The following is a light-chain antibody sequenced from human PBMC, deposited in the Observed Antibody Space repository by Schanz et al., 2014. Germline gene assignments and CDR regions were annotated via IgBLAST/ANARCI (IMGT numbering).Light chain of an antibody. CDR3: QQYNSYPYT. CDR2: DAS. J-gene: IGKJ2*01. V-gene: IGKV1-13*02. CDR1: QGISGA. Sequence: AIQLTQSPSSLSASIGDRVTITCRASQGISGALAWYQQKPGKAPKLLIYDASNLESGVPSRFSGGGSGTDFTLTISSLQPDDFATYYCQQYNSYPYTFGQGTKLEIK.